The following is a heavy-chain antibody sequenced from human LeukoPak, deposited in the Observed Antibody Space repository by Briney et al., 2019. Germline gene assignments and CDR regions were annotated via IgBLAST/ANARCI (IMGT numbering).Heavy chain of an antibody. D-gene: IGHD1-14*01. CDR1: GFTFNTFA. CDR3: ARDLGAGDDFDY. V-gene: IGHV1-2*02. Sequence: GGSLRLSCVASGFTFNTFAMHWVRQAPGQGLEWMGWINPNSGGTNYAQKFQGRVTMTRDTSISTAYMELSRLRSDDTAVYYCARDLGAGDDFDYWGQGTLVTVSS. CDR2: INPNSGGT. J-gene: IGHJ4*02.